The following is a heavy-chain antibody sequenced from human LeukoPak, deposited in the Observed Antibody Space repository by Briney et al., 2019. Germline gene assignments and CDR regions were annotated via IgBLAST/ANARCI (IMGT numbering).Heavy chain of an antibody. Sequence: PSETLSLTCTVSGGSISSSSYYWGWIRQPPGKGLEWIGSIYYSGSTYYNPSLKSRVTISVDTSKNQFSLKLSSVTAADTAVYYCARRTPPGYSYGYSDYWGRGTLVTVSS. J-gene: IGHJ4*02. D-gene: IGHD5-18*01. V-gene: IGHV4-39*01. CDR1: GGSISSSSYY. CDR2: IYYSGST. CDR3: ARRTPPGYSYGYSDY.